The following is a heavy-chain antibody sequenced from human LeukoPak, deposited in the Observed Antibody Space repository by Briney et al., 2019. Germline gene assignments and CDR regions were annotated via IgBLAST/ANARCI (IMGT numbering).Heavy chain of an antibody. J-gene: IGHJ5*02. CDR2: IYYSGST. Sequence: SETLSLTCTVSGGSISSYYWSWIRQPPGRGLEWIGYIYYSGSTNYNPSLKSRVTISVDTSKNQFSLKLSSVTAADTAVYYCAREIRPSHYDFWSGRNWFDPWGQGTLVTVS. CDR1: GGSISSYY. D-gene: IGHD3-3*01. V-gene: IGHV4-59*01. CDR3: AREIRPSHYDFWSGRNWFDP.